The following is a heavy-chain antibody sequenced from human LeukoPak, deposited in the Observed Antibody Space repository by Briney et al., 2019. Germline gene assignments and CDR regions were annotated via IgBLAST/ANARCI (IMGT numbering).Heavy chain of an antibody. CDR2: IHSSGST. Sequence: SSETLSLTCTVSGGSISNYWSWIRQPAGKGLEWIGRIHSSGSTNHNPSLKGRVTMSVDTSKNQFSLKLSSVTAADTAVYYCARRPFYVSPGYYFDYWGQGTLVTVSS. J-gene: IGHJ4*02. CDR1: GGSISNY. V-gene: IGHV4-4*07. D-gene: IGHD2/OR15-2a*01. CDR3: ARRPFYVSPGYYFDY.